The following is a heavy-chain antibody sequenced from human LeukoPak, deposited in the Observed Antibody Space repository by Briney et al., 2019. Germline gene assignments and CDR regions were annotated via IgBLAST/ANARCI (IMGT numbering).Heavy chain of an antibody. J-gene: IGHJ4*02. CDR2: ILYGGST. V-gene: IGHV4-39*01. CDR3: ASLDTAEYYFDY. CDR1: GGSICSSRYY. Sequence: SETLSLTCTLSGGSICSSRYYWRWIPQPRGKGLGWICIILYGGSTYHTPSLKSRVTISVDRSKNQFSLKLSSVTAAHTAVYYCASLDTAEYYFDYWGQGTLVTVSS. D-gene: IGHD5-18*01.